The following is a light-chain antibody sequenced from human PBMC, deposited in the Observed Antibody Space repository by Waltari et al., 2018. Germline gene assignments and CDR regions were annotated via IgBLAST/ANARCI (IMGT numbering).Light chain of an antibody. V-gene: IGKV3-11*01. J-gene: IGKJ1*01. Sequence: ILLTPSPASLSLSPGERATLSCRASQSVSSYLGWYQQKPGQTPRLLIYDASNRATGIPARFSGSGSGADFTRTISSLEPEDFAVYYCQQRSNWPRTFGQGTKVGIK. CDR1: QSVSSY. CDR2: DAS. CDR3: QQRSNWPRT.